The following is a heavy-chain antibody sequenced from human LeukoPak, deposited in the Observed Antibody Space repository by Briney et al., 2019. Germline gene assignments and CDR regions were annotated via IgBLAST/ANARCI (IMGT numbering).Heavy chain of an antibody. CDR1: GGSISSYY. Sequence: SETLSLTCTVSGGSISSYYWSWIRQPAGKGLEWIGRIYTSGSTNYNPSLKSRVTMSVDTSKNQFSLKLSSVTAADTAVYYCARHYYDSSGYVFFDYWGQGTLVTVSS. J-gene: IGHJ4*02. CDR2: IYTSGST. D-gene: IGHD3-22*01. V-gene: IGHV4-4*07. CDR3: ARHYYDSSGYVFFDY.